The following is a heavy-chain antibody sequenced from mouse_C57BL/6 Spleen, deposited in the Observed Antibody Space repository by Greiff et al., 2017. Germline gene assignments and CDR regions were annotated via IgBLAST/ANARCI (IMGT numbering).Heavy chain of an antibody. CDR2: IDPETGGT. Sequence: QVQLKESGAELVRPGASVTLSCKASGYTFTDYEMHWVKQTPVHGLEWIGAIDPETGGTAYNQKFKGKAILTADKSSSTAYMELRSLTSEDSAVYYCTRGITTVVEGAYWGQGTLVTVSA. J-gene: IGHJ3*01. D-gene: IGHD1-1*01. CDR3: TRGITTVVEGAY. V-gene: IGHV1-15*01. CDR1: GYTFTDYE.